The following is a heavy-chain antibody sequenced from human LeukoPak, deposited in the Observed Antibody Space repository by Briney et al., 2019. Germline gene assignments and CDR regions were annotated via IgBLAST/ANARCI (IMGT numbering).Heavy chain of an antibody. V-gene: IGHV6-1*01. CDR3: ARDLAGFGGYSYGMVDY. D-gene: IGHD5-18*01. J-gene: IGHJ4*02. CDR1: GDSVSSNSAA. Sequence: SQTLSPTCAISGDSVSSNSAAWNWIRQPPSRGLEWLGRTYYRSEWHNDYAVSVKSRIIISPDTSKNQFSLQLKSVTPEDTAVYYCARDLAGFGGYSYGMVDYWGQGTLVTVSS. CDR2: TYYRSEWHN.